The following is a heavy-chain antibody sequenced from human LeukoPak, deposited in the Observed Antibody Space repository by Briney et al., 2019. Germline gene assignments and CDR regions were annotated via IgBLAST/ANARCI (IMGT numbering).Heavy chain of an antibody. CDR1: GFTFNHYG. V-gene: IGHV3-33*01. CDR2: IWSDGTNK. J-gene: IGHJ4*02. CDR3: ARAAQRGFDYSNSLQF. D-gene: IGHD4-11*01. Sequence: GGSLRLSCAASGFTFNHYGMHWVRQAPGKGVEGVSVIWSDGTNKYYAASVKGRFTISSDDFDKTVYLQMSSLRPDATGVYYCARAAQRGFDYSNSLQFCGQGNPVPVST.